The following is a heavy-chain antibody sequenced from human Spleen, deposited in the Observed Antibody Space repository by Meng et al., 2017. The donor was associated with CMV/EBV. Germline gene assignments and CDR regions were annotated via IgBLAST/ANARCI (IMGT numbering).Heavy chain of an antibody. CDR2: ISYDGSTE. J-gene: IGHJ5*02. V-gene: IGHV3-30*04. D-gene: IGHD2-21*01. CDR3: ARDVVEGGAPNWFDP. Sequence: GGSLRLSCVASSGFTLSGYAMHWVRQAPGKGLEWLALISYDGSTEYHADAVRGRFTISRDNAKNSLYLQMNSLRAEDTAVYYCARDVVEGGAPNWFDPWGQGTLVTVSS. CDR1: SGFTLSGYA.